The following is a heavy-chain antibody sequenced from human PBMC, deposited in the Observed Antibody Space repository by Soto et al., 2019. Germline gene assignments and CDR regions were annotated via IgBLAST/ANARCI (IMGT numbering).Heavy chain of an antibody. Sequence: SETLSLTCAVSGGSISSGGYSWSWIRQPPGKGLEWIGYIYHSGSTYYNPSLKSRVTISVDRSKNQFSLKLSSVTAADTAVYYCASSYDSSGYYYERTFDYWGQGTLVTVSS. CDR2: IYHSGST. J-gene: IGHJ4*02. CDR1: GGSISSGGYS. D-gene: IGHD3-22*01. CDR3: ASSYDSSGYYYERTFDY. V-gene: IGHV4-30-2*01.